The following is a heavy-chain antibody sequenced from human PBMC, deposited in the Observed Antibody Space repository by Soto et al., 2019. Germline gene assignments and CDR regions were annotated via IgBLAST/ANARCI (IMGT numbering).Heavy chain of an antibody. V-gene: IGHV4-59*01. Sequence: SETLSLTCTVSGGSISSYYWSWIRQPPGKGLEWIGYIYYSGSTNYNPSLKSRVTISVDTSKNQYSLKLSSVTAADTAVYYCARHRRSIPARPAFDYWGQGTLVTVSS. CDR1: GGSISSYY. J-gene: IGHJ4*02. CDR3: ARHRRSIPARPAFDY. D-gene: IGHD6-6*01. CDR2: IYYSGST.